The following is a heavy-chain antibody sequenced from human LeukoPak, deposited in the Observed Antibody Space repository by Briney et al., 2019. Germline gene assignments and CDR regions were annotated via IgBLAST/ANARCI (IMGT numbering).Heavy chain of an antibody. V-gene: IGHV4-61*02. CDR3: ARRDYYGSGSA. CDR2: IYTSGST. J-gene: IGHJ4*02. D-gene: IGHD3-10*01. Sequence: SQTLSLTCTVSGGSISSGSYYWSWIRQPAGKGLEWIGRIYTSGSTNYNPSLKSRVTISVDTSKNQFSLKLSSVTAADTAVYYCARRDYYGSGSAWGQGTLVTVSS. CDR1: GGSISSGSYY.